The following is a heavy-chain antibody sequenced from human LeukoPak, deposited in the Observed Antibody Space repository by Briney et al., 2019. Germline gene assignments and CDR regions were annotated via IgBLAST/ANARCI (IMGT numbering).Heavy chain of an antibody. D-gene: IGHD2-8*01. CDR1: GYTVTSYG. CDR2: ISAYNGNT. J-gene: IGHJ5*02. CDR3: ARVYSNGRWFDP. Sequence: ASVKVSCKASGYTVTSYGISWGRQAPGQRLEWRGWISAYNGNTNYAQKLQGRVTMTTDTSTSPAYMKLRSLRSDDTAVYYCARVYSNGRWFDPWGQGTLVTVSS. V-gene: IGHV1-18*01.